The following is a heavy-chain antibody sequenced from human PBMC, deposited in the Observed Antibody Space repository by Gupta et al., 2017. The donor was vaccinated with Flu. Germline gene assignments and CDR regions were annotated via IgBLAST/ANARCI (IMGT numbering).Heavy chain of an antibody. V-gene: IGHV3-11*01. CDR3: ARARSDAFDL. CDR1: GFTFRNYY. D-gene: IGHD3-10*01. J-gene: IGHJ3*01. CDR2: IPHGDYTT. Sequence: QVQLVESGGGLVKAGGSLGISCVASGFTFRNYYMAWIRQAPGKGLEFVSYIPHGDYTTYYADSVRGRFTISRDNARNSLYLRMDSLRAEDTAVYYCARARSDAFDLWGQGTMVIVSS.